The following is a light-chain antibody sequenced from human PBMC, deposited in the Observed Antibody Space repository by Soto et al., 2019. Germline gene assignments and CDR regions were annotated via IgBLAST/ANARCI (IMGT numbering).Light chain of an antibody. J-gene: IGLJ1*01. Sequence: QSVLTQSPSVSGAPGQRVTISCTGSSSNIGAGYDVHWYQHLPGTAPKLLIYGNSNRPSGVPDRFSGSKSGTSASLAITGLQAEDETDYYCQSYDNSLSGYVFGTGTKLTVL. V-gene: IGLV1-40*01. CDR2: GNS. CDR3: QSYDNSLSGYV. CDR1: SSNIGAGYD.